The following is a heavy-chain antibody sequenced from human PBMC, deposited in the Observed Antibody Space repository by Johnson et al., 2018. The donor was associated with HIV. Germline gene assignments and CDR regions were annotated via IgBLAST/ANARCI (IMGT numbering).Heavy chain of an antibody. CDR2: ISYDGDNI. CDR3: ARDITAARPSAFDI. Sequence: QVQLVESGGGLVQPGGSLRLSCTASGFTFSSSAMHWVRQAPGKGLEWVAVISYDGDNIYYADSVKGRFTISRDNSKNTLYLQMNSLGAEDTAVYYCARDITAARPSAFDIWGQGTMVTVSS. V-gene: IGHV3-30-3*01. D-gene: IGHD6-6*01. J-gene: IGHJ3*02. CDR1: GFTFSSSA.